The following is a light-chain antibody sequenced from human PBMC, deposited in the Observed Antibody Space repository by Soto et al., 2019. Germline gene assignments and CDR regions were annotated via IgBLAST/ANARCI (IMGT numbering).Light chain of an antibody. Sequence: QSVLTQPASVSGSPGQSITISCTGTSSDVGGYNYVSWFQQHPGKAPKLMIYVVSNRPSGISNRFSGSKSGNTASLTISGLQAEDEADYSCSSSTTSGSWVFGGGTKLTVL. CDR2: VVS. V-gene: IGLV2-14*01. J-gene: IGLJ3*02. CDR1: SSDVGGYNY. CDR3: SSSTTSGSWV.